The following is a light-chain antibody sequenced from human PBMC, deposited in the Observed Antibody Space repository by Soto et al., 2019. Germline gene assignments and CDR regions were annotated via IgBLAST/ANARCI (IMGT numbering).Light chain of an antibody. J-gene: IGLJ1*01. CDR1: SSDIGGYNY. CDR2: DVS. V-gene: IGLV2-14*03. CDR3: SLYTCTSTLYV. Sequence: QSALTQPASVSGSPGQSITISCTGTSSDIGGYNYVSWYQQLPGKVPKLIIYDVSNRPSGVSDRFSGSKSGNAASLTISGLQAEDEADYYCSLYTCTSTLYVFGTGTKVTVL.